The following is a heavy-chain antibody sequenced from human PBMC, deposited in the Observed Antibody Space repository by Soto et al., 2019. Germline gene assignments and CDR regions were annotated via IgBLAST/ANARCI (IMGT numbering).Heavy chain of an antibody. CDR2: IYYTGKT. CDR1: GDHIHVDGYY. CDR3: GRDLTSNANCIDP. Sequence: PSETLSLTCSVSGDHIHVDGYYWTWIRQRPGKGLEWMGYIYYTGKTYYNPSLESRLTMSVDRSKNQFSLRLTSVTAADTAVYFCGRDLTSNANCIDPWGQGTLVTVSS. V-gene: IGHV4-30-4*01. D-gene: IGHD2-2*01. J-gene: IGHJ5*02.